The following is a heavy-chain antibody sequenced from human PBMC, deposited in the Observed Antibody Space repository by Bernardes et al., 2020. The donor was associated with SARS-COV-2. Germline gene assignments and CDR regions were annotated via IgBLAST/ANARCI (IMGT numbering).Heavy chain of an antibody. CDR2: IKQDGSEK. Sequence: GGSLRLSCAASGFTFSSSWMSWVRQAPGKGLEWVANIKQDGSEKYYVDSVKGRFTISRDNAKNSLYLQMNSLRAEDTAVYYCAREVGYCTNGVCLRNYGMDVWGQGTTVTVSS. CDR3: AREVGYCTNGVCLRNYGMDV. J-gene: IGHJ6*02. D-gene: IGHD2-8*01. CDR1: GFTFSSSW. V-gene: IGHV3-7*01.